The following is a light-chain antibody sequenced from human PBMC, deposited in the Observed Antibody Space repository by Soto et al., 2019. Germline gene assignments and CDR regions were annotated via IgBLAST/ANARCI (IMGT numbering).Light chain of an antibody. V-gene: IGKV3-11*01. J-gene: IGKJ4*01. CDR3: QHRRNWPLT. CDR1: QSVNNQ. CDR2: DAS. Sequence: EIVLTQSPGTLSLSPGETATLSCRASQSVNNQLAWYQQKPGQAPRLLIYDASPRATGIPARISGSGSGADFTLPISSIEPEDFAVYYCQHRRNWPLTFGGGTKVE.